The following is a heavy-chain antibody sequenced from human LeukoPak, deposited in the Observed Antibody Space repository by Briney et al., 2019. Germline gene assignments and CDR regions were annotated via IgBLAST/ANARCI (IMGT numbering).Heavy chain of an antibody. CDR1: GFTFSSYA. J-gene: IGHJ4*02. CDR3: AKVGSLVPIFDY. V-gene: IGHV3-23*01. Sequence: GSLRLSCAASGFTFSSYAMSWVRQAPGKGLEWVSAIGGSGGSTYYADSVKGRFTISRDNSKNTLYLQMNSLRAEDTAVYYCAKVGSLVPIFDYWGQGTLVTVSS. D-gene: IGHD1-26*01. CDR2: IGGSGGST.